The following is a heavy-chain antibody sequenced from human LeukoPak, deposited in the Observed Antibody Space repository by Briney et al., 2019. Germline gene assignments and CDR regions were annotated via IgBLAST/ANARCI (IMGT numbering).Heavy chain of an antibody. D-gene: IGHD3-22*01. Sequence: GESLRLSCAASGFTFSDYYMSWIRQAPGKGLEWVSYISSSGSTIYYADSVKGRFTISRDNAKNSLFLQMNYLRAEDTAVYYCARDIRPENYDTSGYYSAWGQGTLVIVPS. CDR1: GFTFSDYY. J-gene: IGHJ5*02. CDR3: ARDIRPENYDTSGYYSA. V-gene: IGHV3-11*01. CDR2: ISSSGSTI.